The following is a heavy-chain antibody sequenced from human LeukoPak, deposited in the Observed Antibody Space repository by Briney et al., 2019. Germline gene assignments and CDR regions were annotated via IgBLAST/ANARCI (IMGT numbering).Heavy chain of an antibody. J-gene: IGHJ6*02. CDR3: AKDLGIAARRYYYGMDV. CDR1: GFTFSSYA. D-gene: IGHD6-6*01. V-gene: IGHV3-23*01. Sequence: PGGSLGLPCAASGFTFSSYAMSWVRQAPGKGLEWVSAISGSGGSTYYADSVKGRFTISRDNSKNTLYLQMNSLRAEDTAVYYCAKDLGIAARRYYYGMDVWGQGTTVTVSS. CDR2: ISGSGGST.